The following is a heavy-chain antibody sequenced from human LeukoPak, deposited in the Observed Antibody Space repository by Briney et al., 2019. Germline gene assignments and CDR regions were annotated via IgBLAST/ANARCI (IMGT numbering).Heavy chain of an antibody. D-gene: IGHD4-17*01. V-gene: IGHV4-31*03. CDR1: GGSISSGGYC. Sequence: PSETLSLTCTVSGGSISSGGYCWSWIRQHPGKGLGWIGYIYYSGSTYYNPSLKSRVTISVDTSKNQFSLKLSSVTAADTAVYYCARGNGDYIYYYYMDVRGKGTTVTVSS. CDR3: ARGNGDYIYYYYMDV. CDR2: IYYSGST. J-gene: IGHJ6*03.